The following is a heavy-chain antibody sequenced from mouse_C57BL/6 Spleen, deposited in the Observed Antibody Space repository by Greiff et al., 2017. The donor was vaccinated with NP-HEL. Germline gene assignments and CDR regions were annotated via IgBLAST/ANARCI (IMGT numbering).Heavy chain of an antibody. CDR1: GFTFSSYA. V-gene: IGHV5-4*01. Sequence: EVKLMESGGGLVKPGGSLKLSCAASGFTFSSYAMSWVRQTPEKRLEWVATISDGGSYTYYPDNVKGRFTISRDNAKNNLYLQMSHLKSEDTAMYYCARDRGTGRGFDYWGQVTTLTVSS. J-gene: IGHJ2*01. CDR3: ARDRGTGRGFDY. D-gene: IGHD4-1*01. CDR2: ISDGGSYT.